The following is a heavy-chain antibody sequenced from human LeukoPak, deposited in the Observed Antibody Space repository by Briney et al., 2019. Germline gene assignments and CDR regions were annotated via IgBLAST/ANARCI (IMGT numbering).Heavy chain of an antibody. CDR1: GGSISSGGYY. D-gene: IGHD6-13*01. V-gene: IGHV4-31*03. J-gene: IGHJ3*02. CDR2: IYYSGST. Sequence: SETLSLTCTVSGGSISSGGYYWSWIRQHPGKGLEWIGYIYYSGSTYYNPSLKSRVTISVDTSKNQFSLKLSSVTAADTAVYYCARDTGLAAAGPDSFDDAARVHDAFDIWGQGTMVTVSS. CDR3: ARDTGLAAAGPDSFDDAARVHDAFDI.